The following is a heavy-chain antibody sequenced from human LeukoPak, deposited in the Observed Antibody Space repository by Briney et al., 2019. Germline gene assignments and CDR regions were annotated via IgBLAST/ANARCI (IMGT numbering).Heavy chain of an antibody. Sequence: GGSLRLSCAASGFTFSSYAMHWVRQAPGKGLEWVAFIRYDGSNKYYADSVKGRFTISRDNSKNTLYLQMNSLRAEDTAVYYCAKDNKWGYYDSSGYLDYWGQGTLVTVSS. V-gene: IGHV3-30*02. D-gene: IGHD3-22*01. CDR3: AKDNKWGYYDSSGYLDY. CDR2: IRYDGSNK. J-gene: IGHJ4*02. CDR1: GFTFSSYA.